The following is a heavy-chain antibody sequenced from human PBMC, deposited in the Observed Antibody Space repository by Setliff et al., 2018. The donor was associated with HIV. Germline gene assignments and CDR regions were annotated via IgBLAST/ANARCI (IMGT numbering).Heavy chain of an antibody. CDR1: GGSIKSSSYY. J-gene: IGHJ1*01. CDR3: ARVPTSSWYVTTQRTKEYFHH. V-gene: IGHV4-39*07. CDR2: IYYSGNT. D-gene: IGHD6-13*01. Sequence: SETLSLTCTVSGGSIKSSSYYWCWIRQPPGKGLEWIGSIYYSGNTYYNPSLKSRVTILEDTSGNQFSLRLSSVTAAYTAIYYCARVPTSSWYVTTQRTKEYFHHWGQGTLVTVSS.